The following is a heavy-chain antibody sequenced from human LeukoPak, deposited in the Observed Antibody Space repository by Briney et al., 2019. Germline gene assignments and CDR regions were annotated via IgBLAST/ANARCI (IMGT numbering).Heavy chain of an antibody. CDR1: GYTFTSYY. V-gene: IGHV1-46*01. CDR3: ARGSTYCSSISCPMINCDY. J-gene: IGHJ4*02. CDR2: IDPSGGST. Sequence: ASVKVSCTASGYTFTSYYMHWVRQAPGQGLEWMGIIDPSGGSTRYPQKLQGRVTMTGDTSTSTVYMELSSLRFEDTAVYYCARGSTYCSSISCPMINCDYWGRGTLVTVSS. D-gene: IGHD2-2*01.